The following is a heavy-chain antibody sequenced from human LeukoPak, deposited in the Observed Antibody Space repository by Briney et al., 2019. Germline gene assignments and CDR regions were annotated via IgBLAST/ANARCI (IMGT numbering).Heavy chain of an antibody. CDR3: ARDPGDDAYDI. CDR2: ISSSGSIT. Sequence: GGSLRLSCAVSGFTFSNFEFNWVRQAPGMGPEWVSYISSSGSITYYRDSVKGRFTISRDSARNLLFLQMNSLRGEDTALYYCARDPGDDAYDIWGQGTMVTVS. D-gene: IGHD1-14*01. J-gene: IGHJ3*02. V-gene: IGHV3-48*03. CDR1: GFTFSNFE.